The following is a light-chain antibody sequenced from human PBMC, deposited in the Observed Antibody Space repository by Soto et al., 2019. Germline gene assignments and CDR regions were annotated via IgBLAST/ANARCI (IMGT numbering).Light chain of an antibody. V-gene: IGLV2-8*01. CDR1: SSDVGAYVY. Sequence: QSALTQPPSASGSPGQSVTISCTGTSSDVGAYVYVSWYQQHPGKAPKLMIYEINKRPSRVPDRFSGSKSGNTASLTVSGLQAEDEADYYCSSFAGSNNSPDVFGTGTKLTVL. CDR2: EIN. CDR3: SSFAGSNNSPDV. J-gene: IGLJ1*01.